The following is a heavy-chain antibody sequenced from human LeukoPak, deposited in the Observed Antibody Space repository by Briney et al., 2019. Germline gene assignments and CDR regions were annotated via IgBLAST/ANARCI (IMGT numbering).Heavy chain of an antibody. D-gene: IGHD6-6*01. V-gene: IGHV3-43*02. J-gene: IGHJ4*02. Sequence: AETLTLSCTASGVTFSNYALHWIRQPPGKGLEWVSLISGDGGSTYYADSVKGRFTISRDNSKNSLYLQMNSLRTEDTALYYCAKDEYSSHPFSGWGQGTLVTVSS. CDR2: ISGDGGST. CDR3: AKDEYSSHPFSG. CDR1: GVTFSNYA.